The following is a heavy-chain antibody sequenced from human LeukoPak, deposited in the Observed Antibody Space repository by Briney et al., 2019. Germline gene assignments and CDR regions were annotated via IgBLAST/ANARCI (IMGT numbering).Heavy chain of an antibody. CDR1: GFTFSSYG. CDR2: TSYDGSNK. J-gene: IGHJ4*02. Sequence: PGGSLRLSCAASGFTFSSYGMHWVRQAPGKGLEWVAVTSYDGSNKYYADSVKGRFTISRDNSKNTLYLQMNSLRAEDTAVYYCAKDYYDSSGYYYGDYWGQGTLVTVSS. D-gene: IGHD3-22*01. V-gene: IGHV3-30*18. CDR3: AKDYYDSSGYYYGDY.